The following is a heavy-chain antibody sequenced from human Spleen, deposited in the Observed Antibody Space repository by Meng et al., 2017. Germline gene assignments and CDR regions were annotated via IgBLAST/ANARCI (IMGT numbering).Heavy chain of an antibody. D-gene: IGHD6-19*01. V-gene: IGHV3-48*03. CDR1: GFTFSNYE. CDR2: ISTSSSTM. Sequence: GGSLRLSCAASGFTFSNYEMNWVRQAPGKGLEWLSYISTSSSTMYYADSVKGRFTISRDNAKNSLYLQMNSLRAEDTSVYFCARARTIAVPGTPNMGGMGVWGQGNTV. J-gene: IGHJ6*01. CDR3: ARARTIAVPGTPNMGGMGV.